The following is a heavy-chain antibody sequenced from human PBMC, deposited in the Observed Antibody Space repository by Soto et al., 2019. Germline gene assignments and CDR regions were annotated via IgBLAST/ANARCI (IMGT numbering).Heavy chain of an antibody. J-gene: IGHJ4*02. V-gene: IGHV3-23*01. CDR2: ISGSGGST. Sequence: GGSLRLSCAASGFTFSSYAMSWVRQAPGKGLEWVSAISGSGGSTYYADSVKGRFTISRDNSKNTLYLQMNSLRAEDTAVYYCAKVISWGGAEQEGYSSGWSDYWGQGTLVTVSS. CDR1: GFTFSSYA. D-gene: IGHD6-19*01. CDR3: AKVISWGGAEQEGYSSGWSDY.